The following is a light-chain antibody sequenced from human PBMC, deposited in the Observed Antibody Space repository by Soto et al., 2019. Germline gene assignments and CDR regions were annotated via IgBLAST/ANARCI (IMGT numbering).Light chain of an antibody. Sequence: EIVLTQSPATLSLSPGERATLSCGASQSVSNDFLAWYQQKPGQAPRLLIYGASTRATDVPDRFSGSGSGADFTLTISRLEPEDFAVYYCQQYGSSPPRTFGKGTKVDIK. CDR3: QQYGSSPPRT. V-gene: IGKV3-20*01. J-gene: IGKJ1*01. CDR1: QSVSNDF. CDR2: GAS.